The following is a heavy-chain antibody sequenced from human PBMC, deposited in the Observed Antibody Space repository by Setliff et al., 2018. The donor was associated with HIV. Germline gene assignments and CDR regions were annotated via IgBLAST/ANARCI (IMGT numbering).Heavy chain of an antibody. V-gene: IGHV4-4*02. CDR2: IYHSGST. J-gene: IGHJ4*02. D-gene: IGHD3-22*01. CDR1: GGSISSSNW. CDR3: ASRDTSRYFDDY. Sequence: PSETLSLTCAVSGGSISSSNWWSWVRQPPGKGLEWIGEIYHSGSTNYNPSLKSRVTISVDRSKNQFSLKLSSVTAADTAVYYCASRDTSRYFDDYWGQGTLVTVSS.